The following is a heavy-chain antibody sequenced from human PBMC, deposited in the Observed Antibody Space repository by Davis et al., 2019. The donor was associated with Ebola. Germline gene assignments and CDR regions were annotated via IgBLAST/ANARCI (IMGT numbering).Heavy chain of an antibody. CDR3: AKDRGLWLEDVVD. V-gene: IGHV3-33*06. Sequence: GGSLRLSCAASGFTFSTYGMHWVRQAPGKGLEWVALIWYDGSNKNYADSVKGRFTISRDNSKNTLYLQMNSLRAEDTAVYYCAKDRGLWLEDVVDWGQGTLVTVSS. D-gene: IGHD6-19*01. J-gene: IGHJ4*02. CDR1: GFTFSTYG. CDR2: IWYDGSNK.